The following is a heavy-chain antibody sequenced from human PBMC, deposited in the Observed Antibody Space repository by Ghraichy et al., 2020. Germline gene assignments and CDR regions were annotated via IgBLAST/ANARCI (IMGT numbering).Heavy chain of an antibody. CDR2: IDWDDDK. D-gene: IGHD3-9*01. J-gene: IGHJ4*02. Sequence: SGPTLVKPTQTLTLTCTFSGFSLSTSGMCVSWIRQPPVKALEWLARIDWDDDKYYSTSLKTRLTISKDTSKNQVVLTMTNMDPVDTATYYCARIRQDFDWLFSVRLDYFDSWGQGSPVTVSS. CDR1: GFSLSTSGMC. CDR3: ARIRQDFDWLFSVRLDYFDS. V-gene: IGHV2-70*11.